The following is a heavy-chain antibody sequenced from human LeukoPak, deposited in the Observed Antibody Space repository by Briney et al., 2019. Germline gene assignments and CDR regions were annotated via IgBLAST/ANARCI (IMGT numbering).Heavy chain of an antibody. CDR1: DFTFSSYE. D-gene: IGHD1-26*01. CDR3: AKGSGSYLD. J-gene: IGHJ4*02. V-gene: IGHV3-23*01. CDR2: ISGSGGST. Sequence: GGSLRLSCVASDFTFSSYEMNWVRQAPGKGLEWVSAISGSGGSTYYADSVKGRFTISRDNSKNTLYLQMNSLRAEDTAVYYCAKGSGSYLDWGQGTLVTVSS.